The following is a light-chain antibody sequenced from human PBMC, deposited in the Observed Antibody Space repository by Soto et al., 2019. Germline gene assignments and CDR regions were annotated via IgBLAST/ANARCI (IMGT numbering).Light chain of an antibody. J-gene: IGLJ1*01. Sequence: QSVLTQPASVSGSPGQSITISCTGTSSDVGGYNYVSWYQQHPGKAPKFMIYDVSNRPSGVSNRFSGSKSDNTASLTISGLQAEDEAEYYCSSYTTSNTRQIVFGTGTKLTVL. CDR2: DVS. CDR1: SSDVGGYNY. V-gene: IGLV2-14*01. CDR3: SSYTTSNTRQIV.